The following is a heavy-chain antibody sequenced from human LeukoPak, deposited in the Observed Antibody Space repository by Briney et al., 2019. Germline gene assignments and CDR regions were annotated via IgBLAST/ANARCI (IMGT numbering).Heavy chain of an antibody. CDR3: VRGSGSSWHEENRYDP. V-gene: IGHV3-48*03. J-gene: IGHJ5*02. CDR2: ISGSAGAI. D-gene: IGHD6-13*01. Sequence: GGSLRLSCEGSGFRFSDFEMSWVRQVPGQGLEWIAYISGSAGAIYYQYSVKGRFTISRDNVNNKLFLQMNNLRVDDTAVYYYVRGSGSSWHEENRYDPWGQGTLVTVSS. CDR1: GFRFSDFE.